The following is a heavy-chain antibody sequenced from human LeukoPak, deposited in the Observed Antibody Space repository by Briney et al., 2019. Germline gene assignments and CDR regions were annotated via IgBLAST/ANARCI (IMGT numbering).Heavy chain of an antibody. J-gene: IGHJ4*02. CDR3: ARATSYYYGSGAAPIIDY. D-gene: IGHD3-10*01. V-gene: IGHV4-31*03. Sequence: PSQTLSLTCTVSGGSISSGGYYWSWIRQHPGKGLEWIGYIYYSGSTYYNPSLKSRVTISVDTSKNQFSLKLSSVTAADTAVYYCARATSYYYGSGAAPIIDYWGQGTLVTVSS. CDR2: IYYSGST. CDR1: GGSISSGGYY.